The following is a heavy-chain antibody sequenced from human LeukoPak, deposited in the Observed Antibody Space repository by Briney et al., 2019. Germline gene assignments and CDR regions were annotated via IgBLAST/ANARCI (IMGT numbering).Heavy chain of an antibody. CDR1: GGSISSYY. CDR3: ARWKYYFDY. CDR2: IYYSGST. V-gene: IGHV4-30-4*08. Sequence: KPSETLSLTCTVSGGSISSYYWSWIRQPPGKGLEWIGYIYYSGSTYYNPSLKSRVTISVDTSKNQFSLKLSSVTAADTAVYYCARWKYYFDYWGQGTLVTVSS. J-gene: IGHJ4*02. D-gene: IGHD1-1*01.